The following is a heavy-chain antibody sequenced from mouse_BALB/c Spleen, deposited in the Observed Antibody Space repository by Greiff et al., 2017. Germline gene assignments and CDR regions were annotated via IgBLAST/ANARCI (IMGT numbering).Heavy chain of an antibody. CDR3: ARGGLYNRY. D-gene: IGHD2-14*01. CDR1: GYAFTNYL. J-gene: IGHJ3*01. Sequence: QVQLKESGAELVRPGTSVKVSCKASGYAFTNYLIEWVKQRPGQGLEWIGVINPGSGGTNYNEKFKGKATLTADKSSSTSYMQLSSLTSDDSAVYFCARGGLYNRYWGKGTLVNVYA. V-gene: IGHV1-54*03. CDR2: INPGSGGT.